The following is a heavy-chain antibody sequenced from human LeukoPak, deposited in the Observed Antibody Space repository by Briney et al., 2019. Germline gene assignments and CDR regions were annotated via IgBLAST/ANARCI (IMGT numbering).Heavy chain of an antibody. J-gene: IGHJ4*02. D-gene: IGHD2-2*02. CDR2: ISVYNGNT. Sequence: GASVKVSCKASGYTFANFGITWVRQPPGQGLEWMGWISVYNGNTNYAQNLQGRVTLTTDTSTSTAYMELRSLRSDDTALYYCARTCSSSSCYMVHWGQGTLVTVSS. CDR1: GYTFANFG. CDR3: ARTCSSSSCYMVH. V-gene: IGHV1-18*01.